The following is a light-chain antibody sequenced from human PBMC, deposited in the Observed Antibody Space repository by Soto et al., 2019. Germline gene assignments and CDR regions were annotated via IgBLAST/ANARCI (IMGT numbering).Light chain of an antibody. CDR2: DNN. V-gene: IGLV1-51*01. CDR1: SSNIGNNY. J-gene: IGLJ3*02. Sequence: QSVLTQPPSVSAAPGQKVTISCSGSSSNIGNNYVSWYQQLPGTAPQLLIYDNNERPSGIPDRFSGSKSGTSATLGITGRQTGDEADYFCGTWDNSLSAGVFGGGTKLTVL. CDR3: GTWDNSLSAGV.